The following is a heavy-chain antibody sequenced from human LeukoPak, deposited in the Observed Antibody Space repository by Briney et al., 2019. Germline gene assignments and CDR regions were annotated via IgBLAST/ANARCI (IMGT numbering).Heavy chain of an antibody. Sequence: SGTLSLTCTVSGGSISSYYWSWIRQPPGKGLEWIGYIYYSGSTNYNPSLKSRVTISVDTSKNQFSLKLSSVTAADTAVYYCARAPQYYYGSGSRGGFDYWGQGTLVTVSS. J-gene: IGHJ4*02. CDR1: GGSISSYY. D-gene: IGHD3-10*01. CDR3: ARAPQYYYGSGSRGGFDY. CDR2: IYYSGST. V-gene: IGHV4-59*01.